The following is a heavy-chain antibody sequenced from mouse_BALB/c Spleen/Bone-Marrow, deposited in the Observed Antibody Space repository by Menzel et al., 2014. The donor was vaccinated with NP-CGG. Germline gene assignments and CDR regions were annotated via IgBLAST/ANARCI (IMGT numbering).Heavy chain of an antibody. Sequence: QVQLKESGAELVKPGASVKLSCKASGYTFTSHWMHWVKQRPGQGLEWIGEINPSNGRSNYNEKFKSKATLTVDKSSSTAYMQLSSLTSEDSAVYYCARRGNHGAMDYWGQGTSVTVSS. CDR1: GYTFTSHW. D-gene: IGHD2-1*01. CDR3: ARRGNHGAMDY. V-gene: IGHV1S81*02. J-gene: IGHJ4*01. CDR2: INPSNGRS.